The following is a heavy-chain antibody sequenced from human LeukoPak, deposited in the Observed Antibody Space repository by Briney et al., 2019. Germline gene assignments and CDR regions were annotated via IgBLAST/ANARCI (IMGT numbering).Heavy chain of an antibody. D-gene: IGHD3-3*01. CDR2: IYHSGST. J-gene: IGHJ4*02. V-gene: IGHV4-30-2*01. CDR1: GVSISSGGYS. Sequence: SETLSLTCAVSGVSISSGGYSWSWIRQPPGKGLEWIGYIYHSGSTYYNPSLKSRVTISVDRSKSQFSLKLSSVTAADTAVYYCARVRFLEWYFDYWGQGTLVTVSS. CDR3: ARVRFLEWYFDY.